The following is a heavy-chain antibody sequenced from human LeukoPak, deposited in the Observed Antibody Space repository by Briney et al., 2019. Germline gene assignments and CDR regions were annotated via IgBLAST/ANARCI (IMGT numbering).Heavy chain of an antibody. CDR1: GGSFSGYY. CDR2: INHSGST. Sequence: SETLSLTCAVYGGSFSGYYWSWLRQPPGKGLEWIGEINHSGSTNYNPSLKSRVTISVDTSKNQFSLKLSSVTAADTAVYYCARGNYDFWSGYYTGYYYYMDVWGKGTTVTVSS. CDR3: ARGNYDFWSGYYTGYYYYMDV. D-gene: IGHD3-3*01. J-gene: IGHJ6*03. V-gene: IGHV4-34*01.